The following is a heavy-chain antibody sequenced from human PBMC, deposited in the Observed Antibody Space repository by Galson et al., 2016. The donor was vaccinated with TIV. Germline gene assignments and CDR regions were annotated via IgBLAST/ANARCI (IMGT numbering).Heavy chain of an antibody. CDR1: GDTFSNYA. J-gene: IGHJ4*02. D-gene: IGHD3-22*01. CDR2: IIPIFGTT. CDR3: ATGDDSRGYYSRAN. Sequence: SVKVSCKASGDTFSNYAISWVRQAPGQGLEWMGGIIPIFGTTNYYAQKFQGRVTITTDESSSTAYMELSSLRYEDTAVYYCATGDDSRGYYSRANWGQGTLVTVSS. V-gene: IGHV1-69*05.